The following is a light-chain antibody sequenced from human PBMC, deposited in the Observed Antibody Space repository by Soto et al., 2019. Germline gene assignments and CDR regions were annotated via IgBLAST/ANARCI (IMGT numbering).Light chain of an antibody. V-gene: IGLV2-14*01. CDR2: EVS. J-gene: IGLJ3*02. Sequence: QSALTQPASVSGSPGQSITISCTGTSSDVGGYNYVSWYQQHPDKAPKLMIYEVSNRPSGVSNRFSGSKSDNTAPLTISGLQAEDEADYYCSSYTSSSTLVFGGGTKLTVL. CDR1: SSDVGGYNY. CDR3: SSYTSSSTLV.